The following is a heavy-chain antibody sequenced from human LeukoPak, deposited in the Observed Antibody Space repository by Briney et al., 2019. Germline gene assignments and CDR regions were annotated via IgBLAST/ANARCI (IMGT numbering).Heavy chain of an antibody. J-gene: IGHJ5*02. Sequence: GGSLRLSCAASGFTFSSYAMSWVRQAPGKGLEWVSAISGSGGSTYYADSVKGRFTISRDNSENTLYLQMNSLRAEDTAVYYCAKTSIAARSRINWFDPWGQGTLVTVSS. D-gene: IGHD6-6*01. CDR1: GFTFSSYA. CDR3: AKTSIAARSRINWFDP. V-gene: IGHV3-23*01. CDR2: ISGSGGST.